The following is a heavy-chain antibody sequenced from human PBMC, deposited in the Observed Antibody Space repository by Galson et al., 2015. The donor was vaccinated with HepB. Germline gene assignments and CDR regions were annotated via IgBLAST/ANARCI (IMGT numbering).Heavy chain of an antibody. CDR2: IDWDDDK. J-gene: IGHJ3*02. CDR1: GFSLSTSGVG. Sequence: PALVKPTQTLTLTCTFSGFSLSTSGVGVGWIRQPPGKALEWLALIDWDDDKYYSTSLKTRLTISKDTSKNQVVLTMTNMDPVDTATYYCARMPRWELRDYDAFDIWGQGTMVTVSS. CDR3: ARMPRWELRDYDAFDI. V-gene: IGHV2-70*01. D-gene: IGHD2-15*01.